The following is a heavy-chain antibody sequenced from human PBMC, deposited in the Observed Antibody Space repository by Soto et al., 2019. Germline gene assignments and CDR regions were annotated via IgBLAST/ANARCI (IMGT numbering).Heavy chain of an antibody. CDR2: IYTSGST. CDR3: ARDLPAIAAAGTGWFDP. V-gene: IGHV4-4*07. CDR1: GGSISSYY. Sequence: SETLSLTCTVSGGSISSYYWSWIRQPAGKGLEWIGRIYTSGSTNYNPSLKSRVTMSVDTSRNQFSLKLSSVTAADTAVYYCARDLPAIAAAGTGWFDPWGQGTLVTVSS. D-gene: IGHD6-13*01. J-gene: IGHJ5*02.